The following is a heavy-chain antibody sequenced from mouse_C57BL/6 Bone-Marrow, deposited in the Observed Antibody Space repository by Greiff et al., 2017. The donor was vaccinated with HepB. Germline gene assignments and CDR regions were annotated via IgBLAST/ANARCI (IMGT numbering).Heavy chain of an antibody. V-gene: IGHV1-64*01. CDR2: IHPNSGST. D-gene: IGHD1-1*02. CDR3: ARLMVYWYFDV. Sequence: VQLQQPGAELVKPGASVKLSCKASGYTFTSYWMHWVKQRPGQGLEWIGMIHPNSGSTNYNEKFKSKAKLTVDKSSSTAYMQLSSLTSEDSAVYYCARLMVYWYFDVWGTGTTVTVSS. CDR1: GYTFTSYW. J-gene: IGHJ1*03.